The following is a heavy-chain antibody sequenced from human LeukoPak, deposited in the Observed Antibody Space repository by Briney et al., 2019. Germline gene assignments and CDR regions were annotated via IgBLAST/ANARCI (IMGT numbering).Heavy chain of an antibody. D-gene: IGHD6-6*01. CDR2: IYYRGST. Sequence: SETLSLTCTVSGGSISSYYWSWIRQPPGKGLEWIGYIYYRGSTNYNPSLKSRVTISVDTSKNQFSLKVNSVTAADTAVYYCARGTHSSSPIPLDYWGQGTLVTVSS. CDR1: GGSISSYY. J-gene: IGHJ4*02. V-gene: IGHV4-59*01. CDR3: ARGTHSSSPIPLDY.